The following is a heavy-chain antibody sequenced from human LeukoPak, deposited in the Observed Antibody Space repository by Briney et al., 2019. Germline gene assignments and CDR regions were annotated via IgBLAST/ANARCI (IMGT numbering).Heavy chain of an antibody. D-gene: IGHD3-22*01. CDR1: GFTFSSYT. V-gene: IGHV3-21*01. J-gene: IGHJ4*02. CDR3: ARELVDTSGHYYLDY. CDR2: ISGSSRYI. Sequence: GGSLRLSCAASGFTFSSYTMNWVRQAPGKWLEWVSSISGSSRYIYYADSVKGRFTISRDYSLFLQMNSLRAEDTAVYYCARELVDTSGHYYLDYWGQGTLVTVSS.